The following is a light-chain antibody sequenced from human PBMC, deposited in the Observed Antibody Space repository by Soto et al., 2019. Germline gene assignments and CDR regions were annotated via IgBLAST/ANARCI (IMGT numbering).Light chain of an antibody. CDR3: QQYAESPIT. J-gene: IGKJ5*01. CDR2: GAS. CDR1: QSVSSSY. V-gene: IGKV3-20*01. Sequence: EVVLTQSPGTLSLSPCERATLSCSASQSVSSSYLAWYQQRPGQAPRLLIYGASTRATDIPARFSGSGSGTEFTLTISSLQSEDLAVFYCQQYAESPITFGQGTRLE.